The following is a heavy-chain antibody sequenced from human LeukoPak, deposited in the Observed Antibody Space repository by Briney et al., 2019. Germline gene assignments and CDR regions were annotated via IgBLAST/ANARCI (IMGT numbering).Heavy chain of an antibody. D-gene: IGHD3-22*01. CDR2: IIPIFGTA. Sequence: SVKVSCKASGGTFSSYAISWVRQAPGQGLEWMRRIIPIFGTANYAQKFQGRVTITADESTSTAYMELSSLRSEDTAVYYCAAGYNNYDSRRPSFDYWGQGTLVTVSS. J-gene: IGHJ4*02. CDR1: GGTFSSYA. V-gene: IGHV1-69*13. CDR3: AAGYNNYDSRRPSFDY.